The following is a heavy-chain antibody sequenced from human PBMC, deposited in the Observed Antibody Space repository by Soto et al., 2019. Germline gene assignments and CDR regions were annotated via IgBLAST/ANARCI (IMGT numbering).Heavy chain of an antibody. CDR2: ISAYNGNT. Sequence: QVQLVQSGAEVKKPGASVKVSCKASGYTFTSYGISWVRQAPGQGLEWMGWISAYNGNTHYAQKLQGRVTMTTDTSTSTAYMELRSLRSDDTAVYFCARTVFYYYGSWSPVAVDYWGQGTLVTVSS. V-gene: IGHV1-18*01. J-gene: IGHJ4*02. D-gene: IGHD3-10*01. CDR1: GYTFTSYG. CDR3: ARTVFYYYGSWSPVAVDY.